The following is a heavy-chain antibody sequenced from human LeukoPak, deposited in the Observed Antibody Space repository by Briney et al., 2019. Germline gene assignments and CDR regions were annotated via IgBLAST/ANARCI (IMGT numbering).Heavy chain of an antibody. V-gene: IGHV4-59*01. J-gene: IGHJ4*02. CDR3: ARDPYCSGGSCYSDY. CDR1: GGSISSYY. D-gene: IGHD2-15*01. Sequence: PSETLSLTCTVSGGSISSYYWSWIRQPPGKGLKWIGYIYYSGSTNYNPSLKSRVTISVDTSKNQFSLKLSSLTAADTAVYYCARDPYCSGGSCYSDYWGQGTLVTVSS. CDR2: IYYSGST.